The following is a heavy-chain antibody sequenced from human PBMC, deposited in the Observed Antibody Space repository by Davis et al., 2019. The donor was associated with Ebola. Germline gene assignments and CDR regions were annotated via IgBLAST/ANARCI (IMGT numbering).Heavy chain of an antibody. D-gene: IGHD4-11*01. J-gene: IGHJ5*02. V-gene: IGHV1-69*13. CDR2: IIPIFGTA. CDR3: ARVDYSNYLNWFDP. CDR1: GYTFTTYP. Sequence: SVKVSCKASGYTFTTYPIHWVRQAPGQGLEWMGGIIPIFGTANYAQKFQGRVTITADESTSTAYMELSSLRSEDTAVYYCARVDYSNYLNWFDPWGQGTLVTVSS.